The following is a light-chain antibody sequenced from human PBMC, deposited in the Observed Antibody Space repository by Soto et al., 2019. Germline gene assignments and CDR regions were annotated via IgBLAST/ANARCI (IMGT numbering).Light chain of an antibody. V-gene: IGKV3-15*01. CDR2: GAS. CDR3: QQYDNWPRT. Sequence: EIVMTQSPAPLSVSPGERATLSCKASQSVSSSLAWFQQKPGQAPRLIISGASTRATGIPARFSGSGSGTDFTLTISSLQSEDFAVYYCQQYDNWPRTLGQGTKVDIK. CDR1: QSVSSS. J-gene: IGKJ1*01.